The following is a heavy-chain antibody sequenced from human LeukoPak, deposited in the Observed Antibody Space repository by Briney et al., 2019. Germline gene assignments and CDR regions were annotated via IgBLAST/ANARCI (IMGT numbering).Heavy chain of an antibody. J-gene: IGHJ4*02. V-gene: IGHV3-48*04. Sequence: GGSLRLSCAASGFTFSTYTMNWVRQAPGKGLEWVSYISSGSSTIYYADSVKGRFTISRDNAKNSLYLQMNSLRAEDTAVYYCARTVDYDYVWGSYRKPYYFDYWGQGTLVTVSS. CDR2: ISSGSSTI. CDR1: GFTFSTYT. D-gene: IGHD3-16*02. CDR3: ARTVDYDYVWGSYRKPYYFDY.